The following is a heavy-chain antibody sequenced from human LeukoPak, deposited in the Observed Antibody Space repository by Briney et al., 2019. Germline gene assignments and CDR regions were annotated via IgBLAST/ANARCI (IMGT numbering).Heavy chain of an antibody. CDR2: ISGTGGVR. Sequence: GGSLRLSCAASGFTFSSYAMSWVRQAPGKGLEWVSSISGTGGVRNYADSVKGRFTISRDNSENTVFLQMNSLRAEDTAVYYCAKYTDQWGQGTLVTVSS. J-gene: IGHJ5*02. V-gene: IGHV3-23*01. CDR1: GFTFSSYA. CDR3: AKYTDQ. D-gene: IGHD1-14*01.